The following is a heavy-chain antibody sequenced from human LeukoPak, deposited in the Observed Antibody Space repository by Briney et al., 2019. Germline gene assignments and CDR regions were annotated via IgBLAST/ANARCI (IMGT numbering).Heavy chain of an antibody. V-gene: IGHV3-21*01. CDR3: ARDAGRGVTTPFDY. CDR2: ISSSSSYI. CDR1: GFTFSSYS. Sequence: GGSLRLSCAASGFTFSSYSMNWVRQAPGKGLEWVSSISSSSSYIYYADSVKGRFTISRDNAKNSLYLQMNSLRAEDTAVYYCARDAGRGVTTPFDYWGQGTLVTVSS. D-gene: IGHD3-3*01. J-gene: IGHJ4*02.